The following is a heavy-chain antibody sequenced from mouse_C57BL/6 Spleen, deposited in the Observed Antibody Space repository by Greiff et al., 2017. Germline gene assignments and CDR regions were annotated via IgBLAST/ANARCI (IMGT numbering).Heavy chain of an antibody. D-gene: IGHD4-1*01. CDR2: LYPGSGST. V-gene: IGHV1-55*01. CDR3: ARRGTGYYFDY. Sequence: VQLQQPGAALVKPGASVKMSCKASGYTFTSYWITWVKQRPGQGLEWIGDLYPGSGSTNYTEKFKSKATLTVDTSSSTAYMQLSSLTSEDSAVYYCARRGTGYYFDYWGQGTTLTVSS. CDR1: GYTFTSYW. J-gene: IGHJ2*01.